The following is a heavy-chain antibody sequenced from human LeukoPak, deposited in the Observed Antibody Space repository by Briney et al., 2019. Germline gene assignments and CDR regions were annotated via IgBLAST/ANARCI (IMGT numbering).Heavy chain of an antibody. D-gene: IGHD5-12*01. V-gene: IGHV4-59*02. CDR1: GDSVSNYY. CDR3: ARGQVGTTRY. Sequence: PSETQSLTCTVSGDSVSNYYWSWIRQPPGKGLEWIGYIYYSGSTNYNPSLKSRVTISVDTSKNQFSLKLNSVTAADTAVYYCARGQVGTTRYWGQGTLVTVSS. CDR2: IYYSGST. J-gene: IGHJ4*02.